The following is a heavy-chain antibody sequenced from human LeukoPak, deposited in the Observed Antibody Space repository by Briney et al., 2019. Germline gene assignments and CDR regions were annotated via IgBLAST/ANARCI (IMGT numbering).Heavy chain of an antibody. CDR1: GFTFGDYA. CDR2: IRSKAYGGTT. J-gene: IGHJ6*03. Sequence: GGSLRLSCTASGFTFGDYAMSWFRQAPGKGREWGGFIRSKAYGGTTEYAASVKGRFTISRDDSKSIAYLQMNSLKTEDTAVYYCTRAVTGYYYYYMDVSGKGTTVTVSS. V-gene: IGHV3-49*03. D-gene: IGHD2-21*02. CDR3: TRAVTGYYYYYMDV.